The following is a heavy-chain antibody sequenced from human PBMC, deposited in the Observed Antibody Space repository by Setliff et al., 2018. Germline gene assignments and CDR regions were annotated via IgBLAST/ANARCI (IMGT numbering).Heavy chain of an antibody. CDR3: ARGGYIPRGYFQD. V-gene: IGHV4-4*08. J-gene: IGHJ1*01. Sequence: PSETLSLTCTVSGDSINNFYLTWIRQLPGKGLEWIGYISPSRSTNYNPSLRSRVTISGDTSKNQISLKLSSATAADTAVYYCARGGYIPRGYFQDWGQGTLVTVSS. CDR2: ISPSRST. CDR1: GDSINNFY. D-gene: IGHD6-25*01.